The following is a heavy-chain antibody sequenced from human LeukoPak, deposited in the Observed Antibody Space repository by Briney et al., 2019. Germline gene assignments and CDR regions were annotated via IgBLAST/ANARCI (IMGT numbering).Heavy chain of an antibody. Sequence: GGSLRLSSAASGFTCSSYAMSWVSQAPGKGLEWVSAISGSGGSTYYADSVKGRFTISRDNSKNTLYLQMNSLRAEDTAVYYCAKDLWEANQFDYWGQGTLVTVSS. CDR1: GFTCSSYA. V-gene: IGHV3-23*01. CDR3: AKDLWEANQFDY. J-gene: IGHJ4*02. CDR2: ISGSGGST. D-gene: IGHD1-26*01.